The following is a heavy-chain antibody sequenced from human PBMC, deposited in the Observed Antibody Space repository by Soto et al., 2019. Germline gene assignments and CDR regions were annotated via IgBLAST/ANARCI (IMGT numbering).Heavy chain of an antibody. V-gene: IGHV3-33*01. CDR2: IWYDGSNK. D-gene: IGHD6-19*01. Sequence: QVQLVESGGGVVQPGRSLRLSCAASGFTFSSYGMHWVRQAPGKGLEWVAVIWYDGSNKYYADSVKGRFTISRDNSKNTLYLQMNRLRAEDTAVYYCARYSSGFTTYYYYGMDVWGQGTTVTVSS. J-gene: IGHJ6*02. CDR1: GFTFSSYG. CDR3: ARYSSGFTTYYYYGMDV.